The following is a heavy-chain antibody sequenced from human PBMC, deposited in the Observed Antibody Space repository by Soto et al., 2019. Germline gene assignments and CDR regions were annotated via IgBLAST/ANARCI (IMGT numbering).Heavy chain of an antibody. J-gene: IGHJ5*02. CDR3: ARVGNWNDGLGS. CDR1: GGSISSGGYS. Sequence: SETLSLTCAVSGGSISSGGYSWSCIRQPPGKGLEWIGYIYHSGSTYYNPSLKSRVTISVDRSKNQFSLKLSSVTAADTAVYFCARVGNWNDGLGSWGQGALVTVSS. V-gene: IGHV4-30-2*01. D-gene: IGHD1-1*01. CDR2: IYHSGST.